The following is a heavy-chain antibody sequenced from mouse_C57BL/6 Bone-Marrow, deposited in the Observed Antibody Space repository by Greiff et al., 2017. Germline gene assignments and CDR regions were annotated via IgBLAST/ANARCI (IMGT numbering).Heavy chain of an antibody. D-gene: IGHD2-5*01. CDR3: ARSRAYSNYAY. Sequence: VQLQESGAELARPGASVKLSCKASGYAFTSYGISWVKQRTGQGLEWIGEIYPRSGNTYYNEKFKGKATLTADKSSSTAYMELRSLTSEDSAVYFCARSRAYSNYAYWGQGTLVTVSA. CDR2: IYPRSGNT. CDR1: GYAFTSYG. V-gene: IGHV1-81*01. J-gene: IGHJ3*01.